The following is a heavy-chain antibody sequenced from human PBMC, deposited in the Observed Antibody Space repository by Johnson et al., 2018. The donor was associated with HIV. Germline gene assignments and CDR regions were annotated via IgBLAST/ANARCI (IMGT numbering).Heavy chain of an antibody. V-gene: IGHV3-74*02. J-gene: IGHJ3*02. CDR3: ARGISQPYYNFWSGYHYPDAFDI. D-gene: IGHD3-3*01. CDR2: INSDGSSI. Sequence: QLVESGGGVVQPGGSLRLSCAASGFTFSSYWMHWVRQAPGKGLVWVSRINSDGSSISYADSVKGRFTISRENAKNSLYLQMNSLRAGDTAVYYCARGISQPYYNFWSGYHYPDAFDIWGQGTMVTVSS. CDR1: GFTFSSYW.